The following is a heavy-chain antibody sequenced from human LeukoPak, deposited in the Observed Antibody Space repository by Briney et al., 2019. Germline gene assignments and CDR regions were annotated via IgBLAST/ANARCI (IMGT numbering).Heavy chain of an antibody. CDR1: GFTFSSYT. CDR3: ARGEGFYASGSYFDY. J-gene: IGHJ4*01. D-gene: IGHD3-10*01. Sequence: GGSLRLSCAASGFTFSSYTMNWVRQAPGKGLEWVSSITTSSTYIYYADSVRGRFTISRDNAKNSLYLRMSSLRVEDTAVYYCARGEGFYASGSYFDYWGHGTLVTV. V-gene: IGHV3-21*01. CDR2: ITTSSTYI.